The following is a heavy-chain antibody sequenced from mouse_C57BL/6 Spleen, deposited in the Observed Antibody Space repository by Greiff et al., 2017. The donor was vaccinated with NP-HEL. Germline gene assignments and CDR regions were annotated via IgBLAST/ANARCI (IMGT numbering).Heavy chain of an antibody. CDR3: ARGDGYWYYFDY. Sequence: QVQLQQPGAELVRPGSSVKLSCKASGYTFTSYWMHWVKQRPIQGLEWIGNIDPSDSETHYNQKFKDKATLTVDKSSSTAYMQLSSLTSEDSAVYYCARGDGYWYYFDYWGQGTTLTVSS. J-gene: IGHJ2*01. D-gene: IGHD2-3*01. CDR2: IDPSDSET. CDR1: GYTFTSYW. V-gene: IGHV1-52*01.